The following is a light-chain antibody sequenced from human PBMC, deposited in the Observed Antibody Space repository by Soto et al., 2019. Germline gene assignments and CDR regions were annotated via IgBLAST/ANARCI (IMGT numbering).Light chain of an antibody. CDR2: GAS. V-gene: IGKV3-15*01. J-gene: IGKJ3*01. Sequence: EIVMTQSPATLSVSAGERATLSCRASQSVSSNLAWYQQKPGQAPRLLIYGASTRATGIPARFSGSGSGTEFTLTVSSLPSEDFAVYYCQQYNNWPLFGPGTKVDIK. CDR1: QSVSSN. CDR3: QQYNNWPL.